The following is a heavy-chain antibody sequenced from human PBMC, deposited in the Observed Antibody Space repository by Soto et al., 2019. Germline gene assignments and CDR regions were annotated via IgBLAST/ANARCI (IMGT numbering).Heavy chain of an antibody. CDR3: ARVELEQRRNLLHLFHP. CDR1: GGSVSRGSYY. Sequence: PSETLSLTCTVSGGSVSRGSYYWSWIRQPPGKGLEWIGYIYYSGSTNYNPSLKSRVTISVDTSKNQFSLKLSSVTAADTAVYYCARVELEQRRNLLHLFHPWGQGTLVTVSS. D-gene: IGHD1-1*01. V-gene: IGHV4-61*01. J-gene: IGHJ5*02. CDR2: IYYSGST.